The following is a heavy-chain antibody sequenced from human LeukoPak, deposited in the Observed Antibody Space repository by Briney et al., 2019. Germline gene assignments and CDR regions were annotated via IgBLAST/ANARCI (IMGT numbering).Heavy chain of an antibody. V-gene: IGHV4-59*12. CDR1: GGSISSYY. J-gene: IGHJ6*03. D-gene: IGHD2-15*01. Sequence: PSETLSLTCTVSGGSISSYYWSWIRQPPGKGLEWIGYIYYSGSTNYNPSLKSRVTISVDTSKNQFSLKLSSVTAADTAVYYCARLRCSGGSCYSHYYYYYYMDVWGKGTTVTISS. CDR2: IYYSGST. CDR3: ARLRCSGGSCYSHYYYYYYMDV.